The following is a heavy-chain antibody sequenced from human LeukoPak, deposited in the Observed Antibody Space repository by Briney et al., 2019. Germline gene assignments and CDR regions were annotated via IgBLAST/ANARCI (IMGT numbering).Heavy chain of an antibody. CDR1: GFTFSDYY. Sequence: GGSLRLSCAASGFTFSDYYMSWVRQAPGKGLEWVSYVSGSSTYPRYADSAKGRFTISRDNAKNSLYLQMNSLRAEDTAVYYCARKNYYASGRYFSSFDHWGQGVLVTVSS. CDR2: VSGSSTYP. CDR3: ARKNYYASGRYFSSFDH. D-gene: IGHD3-10*01. J-gene: IGHJ4*02. V-gene: IGHV3-11*03.